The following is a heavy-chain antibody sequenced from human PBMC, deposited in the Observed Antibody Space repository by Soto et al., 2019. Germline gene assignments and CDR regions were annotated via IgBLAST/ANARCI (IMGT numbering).Heavy chain of an antibody. V-gene: IGHV3-74*01. CDR2: INSDGSRT. CDR3: ARGVRGAYGLDI. J-gene: IGHJ3*02. D-gene: IGHD2-21*01. Sequence: GGSLRLSCAASGGPFSSYWMHWVRQAPGKGLVWVSRINSDGSRTNYADSVKGRFTISRDNAKNTLYLQINSLRVEETAVYYCARGVRGAYGLDIWGQGTMVTVSS. CDR1: GGPFSSYW.